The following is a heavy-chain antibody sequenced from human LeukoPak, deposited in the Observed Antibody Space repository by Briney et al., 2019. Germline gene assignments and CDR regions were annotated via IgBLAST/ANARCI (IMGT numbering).Heavy chain of an antibody. Sequence: GGSLRLSCAASGFTFSSYAMSWVRQAPGKGLEWVSAISGSGGSTYYADSVKGRFTNSRDNSKNTLYLQMNSLRAEDTAVYYCAKLQPQSVGVWFGVPYGMDVWGQGTTVTVSS. J-gene: IGHJ6*02. V-gene: IGHV3-23*01. CDR3: AKLQPQSVGVWFGVPYGMDV. CDR1: GFTFSSYA. CDR2: ISGSGGST. D-gene: IGHD3-10*01.